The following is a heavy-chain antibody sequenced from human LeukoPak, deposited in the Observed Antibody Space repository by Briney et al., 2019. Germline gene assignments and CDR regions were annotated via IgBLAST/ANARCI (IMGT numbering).Heavy chain of an antibody. CDR2: ISSSGSTI. Sequence: GGSLRLSCAASGFTFSSYEMNWVRQAPGKGLERVSYISSSGSTIYYADSVKGRFTISRDNAKNSLYLQMNSLRAEDTAVYYCARVSGEAAAGTSFDYWGQGTLVTVSS. CDR3: ARVSGEAAAGTSFDY. CDR1: GFTFSSYE. V-gene: IGHV3-48*03. D-gene: IGHD6-13*01. J-gene: IGHJ4*02.